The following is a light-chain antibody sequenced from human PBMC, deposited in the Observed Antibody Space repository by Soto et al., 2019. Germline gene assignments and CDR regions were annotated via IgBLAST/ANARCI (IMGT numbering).Light chain of an antibody. Sequence: QSALTQPHSASGSPEQSGTLSCTGTSSDVGGDNYVSWYQHHPGKAAKLMIYEVSKRPSGVPDRFSGYKSGNTASLTVSGLHAGDEADYFCSSYAGSNNYVFGTGTK. CDR2: EVS. CDR1: SSDVGGDNY. CDR3: SSYAGSNNYV. V-gene: IGLV2-8*01. J-gene: IGLJ1*01.